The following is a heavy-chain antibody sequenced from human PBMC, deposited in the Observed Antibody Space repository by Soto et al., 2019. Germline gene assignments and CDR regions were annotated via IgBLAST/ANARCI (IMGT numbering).Heavy chain of an antibody. CDR1: GDSVSSNSAA. J-gene: IGHJ5*02. CDR2: TYYRSKWYN. D-gene: IGHD6-6*01. V-gene: IGHV6-1*01. CDR3: AGEFSSSSGFDP. Sequence: SQTLSLTCAISGDSVSSNSAAWNWIRQSPSRGLEWLGRTYYRSKWYNDYAVSVKSRITINPDTSKNQFSLQLNSLTPEDTPVYSCAGEFSSSSGFDPWGQRXLVTVSX.